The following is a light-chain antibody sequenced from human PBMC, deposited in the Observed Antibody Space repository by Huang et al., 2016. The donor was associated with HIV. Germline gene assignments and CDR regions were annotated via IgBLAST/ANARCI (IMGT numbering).Light chain of an antibody. Sequence: DIYMTQSPSTLSPSVGGRVTITCRASQSISRWLAWYQQKPGKALKLLIYEASTLETGVQSRFSGSGSGTEFTLTVSSLQPDDFAAYYCQHYNVYSLPYTFGQGTKLEIK. V-gene: IGKV1-5*03. CDR3: QHYNVYSLPYT. CDR1: QSISRW. J-gene: IGKJ2*01. CDR2: EAS.